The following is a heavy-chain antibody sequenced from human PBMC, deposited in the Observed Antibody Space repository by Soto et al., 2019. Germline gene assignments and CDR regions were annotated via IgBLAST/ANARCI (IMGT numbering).Heavy chain of an antibody. CDR3: ARVLEFRDGYISHFDY. Sequence: QVQLVQSGAEVKKPGSSVKVSCKASGGTFTRYPFNWVRRAPGQGLEWMGGIIPIIGVPNYAQEFQGRVTITVDESTSTVYMEMSSRRSEDTAVYYCARVLEFRDGYISHFDYWGQGTLVTVSS. J-gene: IGHJ4*02. CDR2: IIPIIGVP. CDR1: GGTFTRYP. D-gene: IGHD5-12*01. V-gene: IGHV1-69*01.